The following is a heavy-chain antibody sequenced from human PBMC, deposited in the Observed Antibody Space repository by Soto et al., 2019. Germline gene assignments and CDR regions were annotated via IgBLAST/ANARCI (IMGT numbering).Heavy chain of an antibody. CDR2: IYYSGIT. J-gene: IGHJ4*02. CDR1: GGSISRSSYY. CDR3: AREPLD. V-gene: IGHV4-39*07. Sequence: PSETLSLTCTVSGGSISRSSYYWGWIRQPPGKGLEWIGNIYYSGITYYNPSLKSRVTISVDTSKNQISLKLSSVTAADTAVYYCAREPLDWGQGTLVTVSS.